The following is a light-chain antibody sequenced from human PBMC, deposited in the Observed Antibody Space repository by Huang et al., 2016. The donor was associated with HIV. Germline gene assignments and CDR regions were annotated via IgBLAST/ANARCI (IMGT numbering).Light chain of an antibody. Sequence: IQLTQSPSSLSASVGDRVTITCRASQGISNSVVWYQQKPGRAPKLLIYSAATLQSGVTSRFSGSGSATDFTLIISSLQPEDSATYYCQQFSSYSPLTFGGGTKVEIK. CDR3: QQFSSYSPLT. CDR2: SAA. CDR1: QGISNS. J-gene: IGKJ4*01. V-gene: IGKV1-9*01.